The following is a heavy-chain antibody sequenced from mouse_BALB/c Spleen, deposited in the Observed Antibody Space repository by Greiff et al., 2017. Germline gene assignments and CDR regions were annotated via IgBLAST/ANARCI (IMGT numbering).Heavy chain of an antibody. CDR1: GYTFTDYA. D-gene: IGHD1-1*01. CDR3: ARALYYYGSRFNYAMDY. CDR2: ISTYYGDA. J-gene: IGHJ4*01. V-gene: IGHV1S137*01. Sequence: QVQLQQSGAELVRPGVSVKISCKGSGYTFTDYAMHWVKQSHAKSLEWIGVISTYYGDASYNQKFKGKATMTVDKSSSTAYMELARLTSEDSAIYYCARALYYYGSRFNYAMDYWGQGTSVTVSS.